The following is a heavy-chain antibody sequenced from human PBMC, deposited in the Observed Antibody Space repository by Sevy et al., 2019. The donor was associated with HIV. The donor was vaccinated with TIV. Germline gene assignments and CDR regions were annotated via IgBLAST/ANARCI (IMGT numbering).Heavy chain of an antibody. Sequence: ASVKVSCKASGHTFSDYYIQWVRQAPGQGLEWMGWINSNSGAISYAQKFQGRVTMTSDTSIGTVYMELSRLRSDDTAVYYCATEYSYDYWGQGTLVTVSS. J-gene: IGHJ4*02. CDR2: INSNSGAI. D-gene: IGHD4-4*01. CDR3: ATEYSYDY. V-gene: IGHV1-2*02. CDR1: GHTFSDYY.